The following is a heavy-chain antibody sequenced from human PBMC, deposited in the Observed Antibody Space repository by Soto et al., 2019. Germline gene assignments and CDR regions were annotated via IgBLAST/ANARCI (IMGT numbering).Heavy chain of an antibody. V-gene: IGHV4-59*08. J-gene: IGHJ4*02. CDR1: GGSIGSYY. D-gene: IGHD3-10*01. Sequence: SETLSLTCTVSGGSIGSYYWSWIRQPPGKGLEWIGYIYYSGSTNYNPSLKSRVTISVDTSKNQFSLKLSPVTAADTAVYYCARHVAYYGSGNPTDYWGQATLVTVSS. CDR2: IYYSGST. CDR3: ARHVAYYGSGNPTDY.